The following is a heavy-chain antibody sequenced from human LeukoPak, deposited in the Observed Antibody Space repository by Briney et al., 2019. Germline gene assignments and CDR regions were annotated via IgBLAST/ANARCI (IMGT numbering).Heavy chain of an antibody. CDR3: AIGKEDVYSGMDV. CDR2: MSGSGRST. Sequence: GGSLRLSCAASGFTFSSYAMNWVRQAPGKGLEWVSFMSGSGRSTNSADSVKGRFTISRDNSKNTLYLQMNTLRAEDTAVYYCAIGKEDVYSGMDVWGQGTTVTVSS. V-gene: IGHV3-23*01. CDR1: GFTFSSYA. D-gene: IGHD1-14*01. J-gene: IGHJ6*02.